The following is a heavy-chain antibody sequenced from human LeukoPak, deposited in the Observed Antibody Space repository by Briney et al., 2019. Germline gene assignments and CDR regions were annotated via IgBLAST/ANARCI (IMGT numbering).Heavy chain of an antibody. CDR3: ARDDPITIFGVVHGYYFDY. CDR1: GGSISSYY. J-gene: IGHJ4*02. D-gene: IGHD3-3*01. Sequence: SETLSLTCTVSGGSISSYYWSWIRQPAGKGLEWIGRIYTSGSTNYNPSLKSRVTMSVDTSKNQFSLKLSSVTAADTAVYYCARDDPITIFGVVHGYYFDYWGQGTLVTVSS. V-gene: IGHV4-4*07. CDR2: IYTSGST.